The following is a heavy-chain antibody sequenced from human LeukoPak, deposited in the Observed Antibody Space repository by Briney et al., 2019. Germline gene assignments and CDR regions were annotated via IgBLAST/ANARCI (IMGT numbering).Heavy chain of an antibody. Sequence: ASVKVSCKASGYTFTGYYMHWVRQAPGQGLEWMGWINPNSGGTNYAQKFQGRVTMTRDTSISTAYMELSRLRSDDTAVYYCARDLGYSYGFYYRNWFDPWGQGTLVTVSS. CDR2: INPNSGGT. V-gene: IGHV1-2*02. D-gene: IGHD5-18*01. J-gene: IGHJ5*02. CDR1: GYTFTGYY. CDR3: ARDLGYSYGFYYRNWFDP.